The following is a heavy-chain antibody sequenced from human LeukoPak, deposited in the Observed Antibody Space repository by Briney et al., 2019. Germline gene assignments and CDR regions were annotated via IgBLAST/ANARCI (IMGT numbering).Heavy chain of an antibody. CDR1: RFTFTTYW. CDR3: ARSLGCSSSSCYMDY. Sequence: GGSLTLSRAASRFTFTTYWMSWLRQAPGKGLEWVANIRQDEREKYYVDSVKGRFTIYRDNNKKSLYLQMNSLRAEDTAVYYCARSLGCSSSSCYMDYWGQGTLVTVSS. V-gene: IGHV3-7*01. D-gene: IGHD2-2*02. J-gene: IGHJ4*02. CDR2: IRQDEREK.